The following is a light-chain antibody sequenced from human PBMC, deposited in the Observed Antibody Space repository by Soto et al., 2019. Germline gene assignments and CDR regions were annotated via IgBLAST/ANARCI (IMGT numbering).Light chain of an antibody. J-gene: IGKJ1*01. V-gene: IGKV1-5*01. CDR1: QSITNW. CDR2: DAS. CDR3: QQYNGYPWT. Sequence: DIQMTQSPSTLSASVGDRVTITCRASQSITNWLAWYQQKPGKAPKLLMYDASSLHSGVPSRFSGSGSGTEFTLTISSLQPDDFATYYCQQYNGYPWTFGLGPKVEIK.